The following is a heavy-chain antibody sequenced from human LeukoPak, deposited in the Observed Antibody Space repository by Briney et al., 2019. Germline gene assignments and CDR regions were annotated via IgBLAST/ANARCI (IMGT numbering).Heavy chain of an antibody. CDR2: ISGSGNAK. J-gene: IGHJ4*02. Sequence: PGGSLRLSCAASGFSFSSYSMNWVRQAPGKGLEWVSYISGSGNAKHYTDSVNGRFTISRDNAKNALYLQMNSLRAEDTAVYFCARDYLYAFDYWGQGTLVTVSS. D-gene: IGHD2-2*01. V-gene: IGHV3-48*01. CDR1: GFSFSSYS. CDR3: ARDYLYAFDY.